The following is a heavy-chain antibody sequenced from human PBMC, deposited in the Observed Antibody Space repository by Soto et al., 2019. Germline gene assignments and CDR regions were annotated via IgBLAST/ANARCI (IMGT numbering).Heavy chain of an antibody. CDR2: INWNGGST. D-gene: IGHD4-17*01. Sequence: GGSLRLSCAASGFTFDDYGMSWVRQAPGKGLEWVSGINWNGGSTGYADSVKGRFTISRDNAKNSLYLQMNSLRAEDTALYYCARAPFNDYGGSVYFDYWGQGTLVTVSS. J-gene: IGHJ4*02. V-gene: IGHV3-20*04. CDR3: ARAPFNDYGGSVYFDY. CDR1: GFTFDDYG.